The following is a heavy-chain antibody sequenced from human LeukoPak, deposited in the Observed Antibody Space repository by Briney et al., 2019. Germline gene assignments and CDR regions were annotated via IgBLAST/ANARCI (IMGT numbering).Heavy chain of an antibody. CDR2: IAYDGNDK. J-gene: IGHJ4*02. CDR3: AKSRDGDAPPFDY. CDR1: GFTFSSRG. D-gene: IGHD4-17*01. V-gene: IGHV3-30*18. Sequence: GGSLRLSCEASGFTFSSRGMHWVRQAPGKGPEWVAVIAYDGNDKFYAESVKGRFTISRDNSKNTVHLQMNSLRPEDTAVYYCAKSRDGDAPPFDYWGQGTVVTVSS.